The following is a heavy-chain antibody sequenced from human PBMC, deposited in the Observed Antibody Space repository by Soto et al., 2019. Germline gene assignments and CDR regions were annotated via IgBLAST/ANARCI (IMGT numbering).Heavy chain of an antibody. J-gene: IGHJ3*01. CDR2: IFQSGST. Sequence: SETLSLTCAVSGASISSNNWWSWVRQPPGKGLEWIGEIFQSGSTNYNPSLKSRVTMSVDKSKNEFSLKLGSVTAADTAMYYCARAGDYPLTGAFDVWGQGTMVTVSS. D-gene: IGHD4-17*01. CDR1: GASISSNNW. CDR3: ARAGDYPLTGAFDV. V-gene: IGHV4-4*02.